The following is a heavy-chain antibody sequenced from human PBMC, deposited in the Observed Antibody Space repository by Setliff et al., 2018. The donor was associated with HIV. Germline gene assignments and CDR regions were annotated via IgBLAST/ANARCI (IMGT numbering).Heavy chain of an antibody. D-gene: IGHD3-3*01. CDR3: ARDQSDWFY. Sequence: PSETLSLTCTVSGASISSDSWSWIRQSPGKGLEWIGFILNREITNYNPSLQSRVSISMDTSKNQFSLELHSVTAADTAVYYCARDQSDWFYWGQGTLVTVSS. CDR1: GASISSDS. V-gene: IGHV4-59*01. J-gene: IGHJ4*02. CDR2: ILNREIT.